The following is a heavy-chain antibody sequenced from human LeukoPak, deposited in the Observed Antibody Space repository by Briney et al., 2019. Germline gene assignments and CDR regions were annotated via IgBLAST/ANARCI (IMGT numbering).Heavy chain of an antibody. J-gene: IGHJ4*02. V-gene: IGHV4-4*02. D-gene: IGHD3-22*01. Sequence: PSETLSLTCAVSGGSISSSNWWSWVRQPPGKVLEWIGEIYHSGNTNYNPSLKSRVTISVDKSKNQFSLKLSSVTAADTAVYFCAREAYDSSGYYSDYWGQGTLVTVSS. CDR2: IYHSGNT. CDR1: GGSISSSNW. CDR3: AREAYDSSGYYSDY.